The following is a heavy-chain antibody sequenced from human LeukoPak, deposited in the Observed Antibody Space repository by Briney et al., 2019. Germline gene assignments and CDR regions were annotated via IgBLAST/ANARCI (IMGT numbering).Heavy chain of an antibody. Sequence: KASETLSLTCTVSGGSMTTHHWNWIRQTPGKGLEWIGYVFDSGRTKENPSLKSRVTLSADTSKNQLSLRLSSVTAADTAVYYCTTIKRGNIFGYFDFWGQGILVTVFS. CDR1: GGSMTTHH. D-gene: IGHD5-18*01. V-gene: IGHV4-59*11. CDR2: VFDSGRT. J-gene: IGHJ4*02. CDR3: TTIKRGNIFGYFDF.